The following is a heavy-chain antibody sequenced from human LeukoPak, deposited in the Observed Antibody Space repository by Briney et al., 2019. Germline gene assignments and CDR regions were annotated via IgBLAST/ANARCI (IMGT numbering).Heavy chain of an antibody. CDR2: IYHSGTT. D-gene: IGHD2-15*01. CDR3: ARIGVVVAATVDY. V-gene: IGHV4-38-2*01. CDR1: GYSMSSGYY. J-gene: IGHJ4*02. Sequence: ASETLSLTCAVSGYSMSSGYYWGWIRQPPGKGLEWIGSIYHSGTTYYNPSLKGRVTISVDTSKNQFSLKLSSVTAADTAVYYCARIGVVVAATVDYWGQGTLVTVSS.